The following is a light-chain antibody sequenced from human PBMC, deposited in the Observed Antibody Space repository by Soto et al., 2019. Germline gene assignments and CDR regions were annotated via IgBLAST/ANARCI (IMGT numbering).Light chain of an antibody. Sequence: QSVLTQPPSVSAAPGQKVTIYCSGSSANIGSNYVSLYQQFPGTSPKLVIYDMDRRPSEITDRFSGAKSATSATLDITGLQXXXXXXYYCGAWDGSLSVVLFGGGTKL. V-gene: IGLV1-51*01. CDR3: GAWDGSLSVVL. CDR2: DMD. CDR1: SANIGSNY. J-gene: IGLJ2*01.